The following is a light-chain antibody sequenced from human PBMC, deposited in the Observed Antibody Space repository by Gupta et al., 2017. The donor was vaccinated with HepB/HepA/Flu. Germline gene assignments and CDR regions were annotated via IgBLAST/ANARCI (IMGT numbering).Light chain of an antibody. CDR3: QQYGSPPSIT. J-gene: IGKJ5*01. CDR1: QIVSRNY. CDR2: DTY. Sequence: EIVLTQFPATLSLSPGERATLSCEASQIVSRNYLAWYQQRPGLAPRLLIYDTYTRAISIPDRFSGSGSGTDFTLTISRLEPEDFAVYYCQQYGSPPSITFGQGTRLEIK. V-gene: IGKV3D-20*01.